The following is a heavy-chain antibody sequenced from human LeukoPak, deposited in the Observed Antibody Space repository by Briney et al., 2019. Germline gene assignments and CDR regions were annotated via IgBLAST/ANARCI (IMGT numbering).Heavy chain of an antibody. CDR2: ISSSSSYI. V-gene: IGHV3-21*01. Sequence: ASVKVSCKASGFTFSSYAMHWVRQAPGKGLEWVSSISSSSSYIYYADSVKGRFTISRDNAKNSLYLQMNSLRAEDTAVYYCARDSIGSYYFDFWGRGTLVTVSS. J-gene: IGHJ4*02. CDR3: ARDSIGSYYFDF. D-gene: IGHD6-19*01. CDR1: GFTFSSYA.